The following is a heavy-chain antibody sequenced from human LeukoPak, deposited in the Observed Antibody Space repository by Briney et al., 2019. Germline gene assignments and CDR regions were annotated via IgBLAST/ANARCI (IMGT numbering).Heavy chain of an antibody. CDR3: TRLGSSGSVDY. CDR2: ISSRTSDT. D-gene: IGHD1-1*01. Sequence: GGSLRLSCAASGFTFSDYYMSWIRQAPGKGLEWVSYISSRTSDTNYVDSVKGRFTISRDNAKNSLYLQMNSLRVEDTAVYYCTRLGSSGSVDYWGQGILVTVSS. CDR1: GFTFSDYY. V-gene: IGHV3-11*06. J-gene: IGHJ4*02.